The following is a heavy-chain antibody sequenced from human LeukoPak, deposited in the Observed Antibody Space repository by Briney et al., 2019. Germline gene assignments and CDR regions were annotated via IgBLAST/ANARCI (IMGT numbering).Heavy chain of an antibody. CDR2: TYYRSKWYS. CDR1: RDSVSSNSAA. D-gene: IGHD3-22*01. V-gene: IGHV6-1*01. Sequence: SQTLSLTCAISRDSVSSNSAAWDWIRQSPSRGLEWLGRTYYRSKWYSDYAVSVKSRITINPDTSKNQFSLQLNSVTPEDTAVYYCARDRDSSGYRRAFDYWGQGTLVTVSS. J-gene: IGHJ4*02. CDR3: ARDRDSSGYRRAFDY.